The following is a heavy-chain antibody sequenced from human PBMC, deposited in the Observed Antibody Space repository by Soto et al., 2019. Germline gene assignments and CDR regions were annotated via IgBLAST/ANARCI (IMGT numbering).Heavy chain of an antibody. CDR1: GGSVSSGDYY. CDR2: IYYSGST. V-gene: IGHV4-61*08. J-gene: IGHJ5*02. Sequence: PSETLSPTCTVSGGSVSSGDYYWSWIRPPPGKGLEWIGNIYYSGSTNYDPSLKSRATISVDTSKNQFSLKVSSATAADTAVYYWASIPVDTSMIYWFDPWGQGTQVTVSS. CDR3: ASIPVDTSMIYWFDP. D-gene: IGHD5-18*01.